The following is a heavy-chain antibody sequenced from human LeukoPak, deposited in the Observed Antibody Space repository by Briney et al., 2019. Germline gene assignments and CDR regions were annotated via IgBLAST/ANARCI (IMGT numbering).Heavy chain of an antibody. CDR1: GGSISSGSYY. D-gene: IGHD3-22*01. Sequence: SETLSLTCTVSGGSISSGSYYWSWIRQPPRKGLEWIGYIYDSGRINYNSSLKSRVTISVDTPKNQFSLKLSSVTAADTAVYYCARAGTYYYDSSGYYPQFDYWGQGTLVTVSS. CDR2: IYDSGRI. J-gene: IGHJ4*02. CDR3: ARAGTYYYDSSGYYPQFDY. V-gene: IGHV4-61*01.